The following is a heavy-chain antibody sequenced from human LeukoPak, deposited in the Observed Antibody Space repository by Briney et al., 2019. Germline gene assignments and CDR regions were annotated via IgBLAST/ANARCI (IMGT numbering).Heavy chain of an antibody. CDR3: ARERRGGGFDP. V-gene: IGHV1-8*03. CDR1: GYTFTSYD. Sequence: GASVKVSCKASGYTFTSYDINWMLQATGQGLEWMGWMNPNSGNTGYAQKFQGRVTITRNTSISTAYMELSSLRSEDTAVYYCARERRGGGFDPWGQGTLVTVSS. J-gene: IGHJ5*02. CDR2: MNPNSGNT. D-gene: IGHD3-10*01.